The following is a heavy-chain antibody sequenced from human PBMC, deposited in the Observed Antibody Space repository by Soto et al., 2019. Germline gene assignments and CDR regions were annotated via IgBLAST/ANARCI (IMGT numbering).Heavy chain of an antibody. V-gene: IGHV1-69*06. J-gene: IGHJ4*02. Sequence: SVKVSCKASGGTFSSYAISWVRQAPGQGLEWMGGIIPIFGTANYAQKFQGRVTITADKSTSTAYMELSSLRSEDTAVYYCARADTAMVKVDYWGQGXLVTVYS. D-gene: IGHD5-18*01. CDR3: ARADTAMVKVDY. CDR1: GGTFSSYA. CDR2: IIPIFGTA.